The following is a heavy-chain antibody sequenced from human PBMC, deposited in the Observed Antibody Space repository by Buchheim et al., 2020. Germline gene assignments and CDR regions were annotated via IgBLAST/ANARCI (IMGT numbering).Heavy chain of an antibody. CDR2: ISYDGSNK. J-gene: IGHJ5*02. D-gene: IGHD1-26*01. V-gene: IGHV3-30*03. Sequence: QVQLVESGGGVVQPGRSLRLSCAASGFTFSSYGMHWVRQAPGKGLEWVAVISYDGSNKYYADSVKGRFTISRDNSKNTLYLQMNSLRAEDTAVYYCARPLLVPSGSYRNWFDPWGQGTL. CDR3: ARPLLVPSGSYRNWFDP. CDR1: GFTFSSYG.